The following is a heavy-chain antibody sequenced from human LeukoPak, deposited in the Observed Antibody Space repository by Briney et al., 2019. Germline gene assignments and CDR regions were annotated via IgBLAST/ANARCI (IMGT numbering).Heavy chain of an antibody. V-gene: IGHV3-64*01. Sequence: TGVSLRLSCAASGFTFSSYDIHWVRQAPGKGLEHVSAISSNGGSTYYANSVKGRFTISRDNSKNTVSLQMGSLRAEDMAVYYCARYSSSWSIFDYWGQGTLVTVSS. CDR3: ARYSSSWSIFDY. CDR2: ISSNGGST. CDR1: GFTFSSYD. D-gene: IGHD6-13*01. J-gene: IGHJ4*02.